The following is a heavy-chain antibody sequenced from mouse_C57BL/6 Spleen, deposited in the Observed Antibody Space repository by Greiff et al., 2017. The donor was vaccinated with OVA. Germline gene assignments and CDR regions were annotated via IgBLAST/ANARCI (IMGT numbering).Heavy chain of an antibody. CDR3: ARPYGSSWFAY. CDR1: GYTFTSYW. V-gene: IGHV1-52*01. Sequence: QVQLQQPGAELVRPGSSVKLSCKASGYTFTSYWMNWVKPRPIQGLEWIGNIATSDSETHYNQQFKDKATLTVDKSSSTAYMQLSSLTSEDSAVYYGARPYGSSWFAYWGQGTLVTVSA. J-gene: IGHJ3*01. D-gene: IGHD1-1*01. CDR2: IATSDSET.